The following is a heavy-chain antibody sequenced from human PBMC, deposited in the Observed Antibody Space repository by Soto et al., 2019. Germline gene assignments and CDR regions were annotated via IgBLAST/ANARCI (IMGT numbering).Heavy chain of an antibody. CDR2: IYYSGST. D-gene: IGHD3-9*01. CDR1: GGSISSGGYY. V-gene: IGHV4-31*03. CDR3: ARESPYDILTGYSGSWFDP. Sequence: SETLSLTCTVSGGSISSGGYYWSWIRQHPGKGLEWIGYIYYSGSTYYNPSLKSRVTISVDTSKNQFSLKLSSVTAADTAVYYCARESPYDILTGYSGSWFDPWGQGTLVTVSS. J-gene: IGHJ5*02.